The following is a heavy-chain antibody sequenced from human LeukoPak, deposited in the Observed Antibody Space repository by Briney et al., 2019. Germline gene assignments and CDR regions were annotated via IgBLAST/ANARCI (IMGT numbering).Heavy chain of an antibody. V-gene: IGHV4-59*12. J-gene: IGHJ4*02. CDR2: IYYSGST. CDR3: AAHDYGDYTEDY. D-gene: IGHD4-17*01. CDR1: GGSISSYY. Sequence: SETLSLTCTVSGGSISSYYWSWIRQPPGKGLEWIGYIYYSGSTNYNPSLKSRVTISVDTSKNQFSLKLSSVTAADTAVYYCAAHDYGDYTEDYWGQGTLVTVSS.